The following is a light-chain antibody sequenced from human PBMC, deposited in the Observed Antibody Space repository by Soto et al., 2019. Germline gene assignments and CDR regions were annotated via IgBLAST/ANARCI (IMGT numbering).Light chain of an antibody. CDR3: QQTNRFPLT. V-gene: IGKV1-39*01. CDR2: DAS. Sequence: DIQMTQSPSSLSASVGDRVTITCQASQNINNYLNWYQQKPGRAPKLLIYDASTLESGVPSRFSGSGSGTDFTLTISSLQPEDFATYYCQQTNRFPLTFGGGTKIEIK. J-gene: IGKJ4*01. CDR1: QNINNY.